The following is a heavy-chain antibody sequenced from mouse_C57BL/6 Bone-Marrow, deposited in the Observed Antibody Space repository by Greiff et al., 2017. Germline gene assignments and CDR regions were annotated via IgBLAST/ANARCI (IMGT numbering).Heavy chain of an antibody. V-gene: IGHV1-7*01. D-gene: IGHD4-1*01. Sequence: QVQLQQSGAELAKPGASVTLSCKASGYTFTSYWMHWVKQRPGQGLEWIGYINPSSGYTKYNQKFKDKATLTADKSSSTAYMQLSSLTYEDSAVYYCARSPLGRPWYFDVWGTGTTVTVSS. J-gene: IGHJ1*03. CDR1: GYTFTSYW. CDR2: INPSSGYT. CDR3: ARSPLGRPWYFDV.